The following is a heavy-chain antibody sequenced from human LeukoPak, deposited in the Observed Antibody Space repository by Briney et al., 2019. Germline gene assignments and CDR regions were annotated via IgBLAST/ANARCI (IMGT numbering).Heavy chain of an antibody. CDR1: GFTFSSYD. J-gene: IGHJ5*02. CDR2: IRRSGENT. CDR3: VRVARWPWFDP. Sequence: GGSLRLSCAASGFTFSSYDMSWVRQAPGRGLEWASSIRRSGENTYYGDAVKGRFTISRDNSKKTVYMQRNNMRVADTAVSYCVRVARWPWFDPWGEGALVTVSS. D-gene: IGHD4-23*01. V-gene: IGHV3-23*01.